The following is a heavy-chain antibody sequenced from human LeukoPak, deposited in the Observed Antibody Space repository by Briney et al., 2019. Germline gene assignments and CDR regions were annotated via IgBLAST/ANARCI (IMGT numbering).Heavy chain of an antibody. CDR1: GGSFSGYY. D-gene: IGHD4-17*01. Sequence: PSETLSLTCAVYGGSFSGYYWSWIRQPPGKGLEWIGEINHSGSTNYNPSLKSRVTISVDTSKNQFSLKLSSVTAADTAVYYCARHSVTTGQRPLHYYYYMDVWGKGTTVTVSS. CDR3: ARHSVTTGQRPLHYYYYMDV. CDR2: INHSGST. V-gene: IGHV4-34*01. J-gene: IGHJ6*03.